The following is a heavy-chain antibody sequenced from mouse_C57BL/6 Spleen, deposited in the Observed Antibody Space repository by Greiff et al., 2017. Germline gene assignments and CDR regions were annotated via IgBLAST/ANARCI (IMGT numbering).Heavy chain of an antibody. CDR3: ARSVWIYDGYYWFAY. CDR1: GYTFTSYW. CDR2: IDPTSGGT. V-gene: IGHV1-72*01. J-gene: IGHJ3*01. D-gene: IGHD2-3*01. Sequence: QVQLQQPGAELVKPGASVKLSCKASGYTFTSYWMHWVKQRPGRGLEWIGRIDPTSGGTKYNEKFKSKATLTVDKPSSTAYMQLSSLTSEDSAVYYWARSVWIYDGYYWFAYWGQGTLVTVSA.